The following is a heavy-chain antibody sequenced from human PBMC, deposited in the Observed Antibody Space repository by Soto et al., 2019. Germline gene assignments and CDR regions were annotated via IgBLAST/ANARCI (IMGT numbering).Heavy chain of an antibody. J-gene: IGHJ5*02. CDR1: GHLFNNHW. D-gene: IGHD3-10*01. V-gene: IGHV5-51*01. CDR2: IFTRDSET. Sequence: PGESLKISCKGPGHLFNNHWIGWVRQTPGKSLEWMGLIFTRDSETKTSPSFQGHVSFSVNNSINTVYLQWTSLKTTDTGIYFCARGYFDSGHGYDLWGQGTLVTVS. CDR3: ARGYFDSGHGYDL.